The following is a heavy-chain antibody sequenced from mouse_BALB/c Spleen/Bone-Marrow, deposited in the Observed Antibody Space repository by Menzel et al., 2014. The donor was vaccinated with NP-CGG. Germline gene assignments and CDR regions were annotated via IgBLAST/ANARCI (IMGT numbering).Heavy chain of an antibody. J-gene: IGHJ4*01. CDR2: INPNNGGT. CDR1: GYTFTEYT. V-gene: IGHV1-18*01. Sequence: EVQLQQSGPELVKPGASVKISCKTSGYTFTEYTMHWVKQSHGKSLEWTGGINPNNGGTSYNQKFKGKATLTVDKSSSTAYMELRSLTSEDSAVYFCASGEDYYAMDYWGQGTSVTVSS. CDR3: ASGEDYYAMDY.